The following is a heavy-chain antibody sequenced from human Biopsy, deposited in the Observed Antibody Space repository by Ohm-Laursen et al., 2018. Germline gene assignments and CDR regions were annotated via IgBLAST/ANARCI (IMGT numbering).Heavy chain of an antibody. D-gene: IGHD3-10*01. Sequence: SSVKVSCKLSGGNFGNYAISWVRQVPGQGLDWMGRIIPILGTVDYGQNFQGRVTIRADTSTTFLELTSLRYDDTAVYYCASGDIGGIGLDVWGQGTTVTVSS. CDR3: ASGDIGGIGLDV. V-gene: IGHV1-69*04. J-gene: IGHJ6*02. CDR1: GGNFGNYA. CDR2: IIPILGTV.